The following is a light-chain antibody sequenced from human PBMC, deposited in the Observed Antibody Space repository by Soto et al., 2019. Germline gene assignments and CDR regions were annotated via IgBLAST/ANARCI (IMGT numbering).Light chain of an antibody. CDR2: DVS. CDR3: QYQGS. J-gene: IGKJ4*01. CDR1: QSVSRRY. V-gene: IGKV3-20*01. Sequence: IVLTQSPDTLSLSPGQRATLSCRASQSVSRRYLAWYQQKPGQAPMLLIYDVSERASDIPDRFSGSGSGTDFTLTINRLVSEDVAVYYCQYQGSFGGGTKVEIK.